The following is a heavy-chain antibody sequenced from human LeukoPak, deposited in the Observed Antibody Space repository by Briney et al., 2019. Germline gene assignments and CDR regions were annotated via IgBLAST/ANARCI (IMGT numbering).Heavy chain of an antibody. D-gene: IGHD5-24*01. V-gene: IGHV4-59*08. J-gene: IGHJ4*02. Sequence: SETLSLTCTVSGGSISSYYWNWIRQPPGKGLEWIGYISESGSTNSNPSLKSRVTISVDTSKNQFSLKLSSVTAADTAVYYCARVHMATLHFDYWGQGTPVTVSS. CDR3: ARVHMATLHFDY. CDR2: ISESGST. CDR1: GGSISSYY.